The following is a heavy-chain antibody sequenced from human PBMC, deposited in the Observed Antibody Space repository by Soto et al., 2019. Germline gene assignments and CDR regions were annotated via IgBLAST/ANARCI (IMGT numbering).Heavy chain of an antibody. CDR1: GFTFSSYA. CDR2: ISGSGGST. D-gene: IGHD3-22*01. CDR3: AKEEVTQNPYDDYYYYGMDV. J-gene: IGHJ6*02. V-gene: IGHV3-23*01. Sequence: EVQLLESGGGLVQPGGSLRLSCAASGFTFSSYAMSWVRQAPGKGLEWVSAISGSGGSTYYADSVKGRFTISRDNSKNTLYLQMNSLRAEDTAVYYCAKEEVTQNPYDDYYYYGMDVWGQGTTVTVSS.